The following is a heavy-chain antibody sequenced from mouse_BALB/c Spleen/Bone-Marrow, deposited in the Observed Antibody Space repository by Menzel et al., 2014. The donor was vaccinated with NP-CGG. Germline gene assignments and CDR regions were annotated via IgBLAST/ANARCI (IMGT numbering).Heavy chain of an antibody. V-gene: IGHV5-17*02. Sequence: DVKLVESGGGLVQPGGSRKLSCAASGITFSSFGMHWVRQAPEKGLEWVAYISSGSSTIYYADTVKGRFTISRDNPKNALFLQMTSPRSEDTAMYYCARDYGYAMDYWGQGTSVTVSS. CDR2: ISSGSSTI. CDR3: ARDYGYAMDY. CDR1: GITFSSFG. D-gene: IGHD1-1*01. J-gene: IGHJ4*01.